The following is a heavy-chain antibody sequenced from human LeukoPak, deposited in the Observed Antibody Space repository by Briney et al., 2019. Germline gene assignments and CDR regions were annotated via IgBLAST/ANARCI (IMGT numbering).Heavy chain of an antibody. CDR2: INSDGSSN. CDR3: ARAYCTNGVCYPFFDY. D-gene: IGHD2-8*01. CDR1: GSTFSSYW. J-gene: IGHJ4*02. Sequence: TGGSLRLSCAASGSTFSSYWMHWVRQAPGKGLVWVSRINSDGSSNSYADSVKGRFTISRDNAKNTLYLQMNSLRAEDTAVYYCARAYCTNGVCYPFFDYWGQGTLVTVSS. V-gene: IGHV3-74*01.